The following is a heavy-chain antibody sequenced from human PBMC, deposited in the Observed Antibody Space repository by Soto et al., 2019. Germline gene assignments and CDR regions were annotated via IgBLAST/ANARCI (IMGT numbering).Heavy chain of an antibody. CDR3: ARERLRAIGAFDI. Sequence: QVPLVQSGAEGKKPGASVKVSCKASGYTFTSYAMHWVRQAPGQRLEWMGWVNAGNGNTKYSQKFQGRVTITRDTSASTAYMELSSLRSEDTAVYYCARERLRAIGAFDIWGQGTMVTVSS. CDR2: VNAGNGNT. V-gene: IGHV1-3*01. J-gene: IGHJ3*02. D-gene: IGHD5-12*01. CDR1: GYTFTSYA.